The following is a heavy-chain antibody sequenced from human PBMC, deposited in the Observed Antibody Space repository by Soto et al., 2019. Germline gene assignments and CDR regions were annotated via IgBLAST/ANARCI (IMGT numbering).Heavy chain of an antibody. CDR1: GFTFSTYS. V-gene: IGHV3-48*02. J-gene: IGHJ4*02. CDR3: ARANPLRITIFGVLTYFDY. Sequence: EVQLVESGGDLVQPGGSLRLSCAASGFTFSTYSMNWVRQAPGKGLEWVSYMSGTTNNIYYADSVKGRFTISRDNDKNSLYLQMNSLRDEDTAVYYCARANPLRITIFGVLTYFDYWGQGTLVTVSS. CDR2: MSGTTNNI. D-gene: IGHD3-3*01.